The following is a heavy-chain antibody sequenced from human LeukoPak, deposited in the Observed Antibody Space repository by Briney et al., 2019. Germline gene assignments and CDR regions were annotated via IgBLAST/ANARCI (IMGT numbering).Heavy chain of an antibody. CDR3: ARAGRYGSGTPHY. V-gene: IGHV3-7*01. J-gene: IGHJ4*02. Sequence: PGGSLRLSCAASGFTFSNYWMSWVRQAPGKGLEWVANIKQDGSEKYHVDSVKGRFTISRDNANNSLYLQMNSLRTEDTAVYYCARAGRYGSGTPHYWGQGTLVTVSS. CDR1: GFTFSNYW. D-gene: IGHD3-10*01. CDR2: IKQDGSEK.